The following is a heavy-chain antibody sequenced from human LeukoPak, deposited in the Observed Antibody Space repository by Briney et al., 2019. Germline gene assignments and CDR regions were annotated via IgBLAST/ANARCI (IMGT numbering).Heavy chain of an antibody. J-gene: IGHJ4*02. Sequence: GGSLTLSCVGSGFNFDDHGMHWVRQVPGKGLELVSGSTWNSAGIGYADSVRGRFTISRDNAKNSLYLHMDSLRPEDTAFYYCAKDRAAVIAGDFENWGQGTLVTVSS. CDR3: AKDRAAVIAGDFEN. CDR1: GFNFDDHG. V-gene: IGHV3-9*01. CDR2: STWNSAGI.